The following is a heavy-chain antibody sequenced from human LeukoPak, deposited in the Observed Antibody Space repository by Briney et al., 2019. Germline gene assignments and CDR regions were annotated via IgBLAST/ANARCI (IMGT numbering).Heavy chain of an antibody. CDR2: ISSNGGST. CDR3: ARELEYYYGSGSYYIGGFDY. V-gene: IGHV3-64*01. J-gene: IGHJ4*02. D-gene: IGHD3-10*01. CDR1: GFTFSSYA. Sequence: GGSLRLSCAASGFTFSSYAMHWVRQAPGKGLGYVSAISSNGGSTYYANPVKGRFTISRDNSKNTLYLQMGSLRAEDMAVYYCARELEYYYGSGSYYIGGFDYWGQGTLVTVSS.